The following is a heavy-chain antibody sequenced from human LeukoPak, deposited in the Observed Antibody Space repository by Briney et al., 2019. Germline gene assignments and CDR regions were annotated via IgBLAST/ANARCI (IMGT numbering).Heavy chain of an antibody. CDR3: AKGPSSGWYVDY. CDR2: ISGSGGST. J-gene: IGHJ4*02. CDR1: GFTFSSYA. Sequence: GGSLRLSCAASGFTFSSYAMSWVRQAPGKGLEWVSAISGSGGSTYYADSVKGRFTISGDNSKNTLYLQMNSLRAEDTAVYYCAKGPSSGWYVDYWGQGTLVTVSS. V-gene: IGHV3-23*01. D-gene: IGHD6-19*01.